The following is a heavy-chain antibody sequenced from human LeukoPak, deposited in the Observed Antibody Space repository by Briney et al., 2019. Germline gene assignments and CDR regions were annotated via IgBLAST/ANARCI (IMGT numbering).Heavy chain of an antibody. V-gene: IGHV4-4*07. CDR2: VFSSGST. Sequence: TSETLSLTCTVSGASISNYYWSWIRQPDGKGLEWIGRVFSSGSTNYNPSLKSRAMVSIDTPKNQFSLKLNSLTATDTAVYYCARQNPGYNWNYFDYWGQGTLVTVSS. D-gene: IGHD1-20*01. CDR1: GASISNYY. J-gene: IGHJ4*02. CDR3: ARQNPGYNWNYFDY.